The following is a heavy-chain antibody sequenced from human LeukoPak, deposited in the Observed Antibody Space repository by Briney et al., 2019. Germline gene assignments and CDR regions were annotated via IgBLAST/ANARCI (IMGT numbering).Heavy chain of an antibody. CDR2: INGDGRDK. D-gene: IGHD5-24*01. Sequence: GGSLGLSCAASGFTFSSYWMNWVRQAPGKGLEWVANINGDGRDKYYVGSVKGRFTISRDNAKNSLYLQMNSLRAEDTAVYYCARDSNGYDAFDIWGQGTMVTVSS. CDR1: GFTFSSYW. V-gene: IGHV3-7*01. CDR3: ARDSNGYDAFDI. J-gene: IGHJ3*02.